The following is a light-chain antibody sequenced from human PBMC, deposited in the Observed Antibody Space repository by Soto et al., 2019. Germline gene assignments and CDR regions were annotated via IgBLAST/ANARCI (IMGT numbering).Light chain of an antibody. CDR1: SSNIGNNY. CDR2: ENN. J-gene: IGLJ2*01. Sequence: QAVVTQPPSVSAAPGQTVTISCSGSSSNIGNNYVSWYQQLPGTAPKLLIYENNKRPSGIPDRFSGSKSGTSATLGITGLQTGDEADYYCGTWDSSLSVVVFGGGTKVTVL. CDR3: GTWDSSLSVVV. V-gene: IGLV1-51*02.